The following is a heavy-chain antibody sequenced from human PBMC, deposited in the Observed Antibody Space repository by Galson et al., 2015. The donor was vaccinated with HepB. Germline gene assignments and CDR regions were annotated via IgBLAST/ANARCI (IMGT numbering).Heavy chain of an antibody. CDR2: IYPGDSDT. J-gene: IGHJ1*01. CDR1: GYSFTSYW. Sequence: QSGAEVKKPGESLKISCKGSGYSFTSYWIGWVRQMPGKGLEWMGIIYPGDSDTRYSPSFQGQVTISADKSISTAYLQWSSLKASDTAMYYCARPSSVPAGGLSFQHWGQGTLVTVSS. CDR3: ARPSSVPAGGLSFQH. D-gene: IGHD2-2*01. V-gene: IGHV5-51*03.